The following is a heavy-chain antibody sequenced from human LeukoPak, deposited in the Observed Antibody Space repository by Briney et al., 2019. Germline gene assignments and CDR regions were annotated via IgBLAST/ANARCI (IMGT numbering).Heavy chain of an antibody. V-gene: IGHV3-66*01. Sequence: GGSLRLSCAASGFTVSSNYMSWVRQAPGKGLEWVSVIYSGGSTYSADSVKGRFTISRDNSKNTLYLQMSSLRDEDTAVYYCAISLYNWNCVGAFDIWGQGTMVTVSS. CDR3: AISLYNWNCVGAFDI. J-gene: IGHJ3*02. CDR2: IYSGGST. D-gene: IGHD1-7*01. CDR1: GFTVSSNY.